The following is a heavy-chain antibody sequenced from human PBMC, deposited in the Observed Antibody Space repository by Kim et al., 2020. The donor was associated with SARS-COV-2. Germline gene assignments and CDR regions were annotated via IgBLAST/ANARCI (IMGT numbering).Heavy chain of an antibody. Sequence: GGSLRLSCAASGFTFSSYSMNWVRQAPGKGLEWVSYISSSSSTIYYADSVKGRFTISRDNAKNSLYLQMNSLRAEDTAVYYCAGGAGYSSSWGNYYGMDVWGQGTTVTVSS. V-gene: IGHV3-48*04. CDR1: GFTFSSYS. D-gene: IGHD6-13*01. CDR3: AGGAGYSSSWGNYYGMDV. J-gene: IGHJ6*02. CDR2: ISSSSSTI.